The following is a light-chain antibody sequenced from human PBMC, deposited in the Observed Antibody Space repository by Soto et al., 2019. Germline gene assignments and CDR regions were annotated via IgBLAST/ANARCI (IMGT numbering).Light chain of an antibody. Sequence: EIVMTQSPVTLSVSPGERATLSCRASHSVSSSLAWFQQKPGQAPRLLVYGASTRATGIPARFSGSGSGTEFTLTISSLQSEDFAIYYCQQSYSTPWTFGQGTKVEIK. CDR1: HSVSSS. V-gene: IGKV3-15*01. CDR3: QQSYSTPWT. J-gene: IGKJ1*01. CDR2: GAS.